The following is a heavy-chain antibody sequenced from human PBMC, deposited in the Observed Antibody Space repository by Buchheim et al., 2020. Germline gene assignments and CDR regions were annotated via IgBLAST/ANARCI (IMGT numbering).Heavy chain of an antibody. Sequence: EVQLVQSGAEVKKPGESLQISCKGSEYSFPSYWIGWVRQMPGKGLEWMGIIFPRDSDTRYSPSFQGRVTISVDTSINTAYLQGSSLEASDTAIYYCARHRSLQYLDYWGQGTL. D-gene: IGHD3-16*02. CDR1: EYSFPSYW. J-gene: IGHJ4*02. CDR2: IFPRDSDT. CDR3: ARHRSLQYLDY. V-gene: IGHV5-51*01.